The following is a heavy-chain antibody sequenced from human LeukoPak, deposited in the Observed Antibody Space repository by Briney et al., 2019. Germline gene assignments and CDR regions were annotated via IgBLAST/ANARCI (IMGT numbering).Heavy chain of an antibody. CDR2: IHSSGYT. CDR3: TKRQGPTSGSYDYFDP. Sequence: SETLSFTCTVSGGSISGNYWSWIRQPPGQGLKWIAYIHSSGYTNYNPSLKSRVTISVDTSNNQFSLKVTSVTAADTAMYYCTKRQGPTSGSYDYFDPWGQGALVTVSS. V-gene: IGHV4-4*09. CDR1: GGSISGNY. J-gene: IGHJ5*02. D-gene: IGHD1-26*01.